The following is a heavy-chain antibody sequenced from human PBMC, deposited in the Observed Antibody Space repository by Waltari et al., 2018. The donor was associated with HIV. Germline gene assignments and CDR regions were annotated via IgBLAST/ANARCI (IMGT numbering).Heavy chain of an antibody. CDR2: MNPKRGNT. V-gene: IGHV1-8*01. Sequence: QVQLVQSGAEVKKPGASVKVSCTASGYTFTSYDINWVRQATGQGREWMGWMNPKRGNTGYAQKFQGRVNLNRNTSISTAYMELSRLLSEGTAVYYCARQDCNSTTCQVVGYGMDVGDQGSTFTVSS. D-gene: IGHD2-2*01. J-gene: IGHJ6*02. CDR1: GYTFTSYD. CDR3: ARQDCNSTTCQVVGYGMDV.